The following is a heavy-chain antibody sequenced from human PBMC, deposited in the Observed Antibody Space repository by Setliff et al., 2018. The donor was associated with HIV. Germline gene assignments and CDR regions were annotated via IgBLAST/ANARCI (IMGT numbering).Heavy chain of an antibody. CDR2: ISYDGSNK. CDR1: GFTFSSYA. V-gene: IGHV3-30*04. Sequence: PGGSLRLSCAASGFTFSSYAMHWVRQAPGKGLEWVAVISYDGSNKYYADSVKGRFTISRDNSKNTLYLQMNRLRVDDTAVYYCAKDGISGGSYPPYYFDYWGHGTLVTVSS. D-gene: IGHD2-15*01. J-gene: IGHJ4*01. CDR3: AKDGISGGSYPPYYFDY.